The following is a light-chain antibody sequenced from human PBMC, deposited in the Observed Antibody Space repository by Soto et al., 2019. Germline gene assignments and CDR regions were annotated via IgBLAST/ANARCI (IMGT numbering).Light chain of an antibody. J-gene: IGLJ1*01. CDR1: SSDVGGYNY. V-gene: IGLV2-14*01. CDR3: SSYRSSSTPYV. Sequence: QSALTQPASVSGSPGQSITISCTGTSSDVGGYNYVSWYQQHPGKAPKPMIYDVSNRPSGVSNRFSGSKSGNTASLTISGLQAEDEADYYCSSYRSSSTPYVFGTGTKVTVL. CDR2: DVS.